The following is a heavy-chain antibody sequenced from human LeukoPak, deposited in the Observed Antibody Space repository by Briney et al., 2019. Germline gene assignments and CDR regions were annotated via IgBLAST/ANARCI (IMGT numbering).Heavy chain of an antibody. V-gene: IGHV4-31*03. J-gene: IGHJ4*02. CDR1: GGSISSGGYY. D-gene: IGHD6-19*01. Sequence: SQTLSLTCTFSGGSISSGGYYWSWIRQHPGKGLEWIGYIYYSGSTYYNPSLKSRVTISVDTSKNQFSLKLSSVTAADTTVYYCARVLAGYFDYWGQGTLVTVSS. CDR2: IYYSGST. CDR3: ARVLAGYFDY.